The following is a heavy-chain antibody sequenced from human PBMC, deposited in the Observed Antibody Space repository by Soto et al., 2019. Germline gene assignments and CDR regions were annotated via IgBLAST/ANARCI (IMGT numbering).Heavy chain of an antibody. Sequence: SETLSLTCAVSGGSIASSDWWNWVRQTPEKGLEWIGEIFHEGNIIYNPSLKSRVTISVDKSKNQLSLELTSVTAADTAVYYCARRVPKYYGSGSNSYFDYWGQGTLVTVSS. CDR2: IFHEGNI. CDR1: GGSIASSDW. J-gene: IGHJ4*02. CDR3: ARRVPKYYGSGSNSYFDY. V-gene: IGHV4-4*02. D-gene: IGHD3-10*01.